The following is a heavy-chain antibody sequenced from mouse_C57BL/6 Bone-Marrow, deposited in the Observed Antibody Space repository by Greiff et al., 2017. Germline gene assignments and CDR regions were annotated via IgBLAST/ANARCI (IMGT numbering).Heavy chain of an antibody. V-gene: IGHV1-64*01. CDR3: ARRSGNYGSSQFLFDY. Sequence: QVQLQQPGAELVKPGASVKLSCKASGYTFTSYWMHWVKQRPGQGLEWIGMIHPNSGSTNYNEKFKSKATLTVDKSSSTAYMQLSSLTSEDSAVYYCARRSGNYGSSQFLFDYWGQGTTLTVSS. CDR1: GYTFTSYW. D-gene: IGHD1-1*01. CDR2: IHPNSGST. J-gene: IGHJ2*01.